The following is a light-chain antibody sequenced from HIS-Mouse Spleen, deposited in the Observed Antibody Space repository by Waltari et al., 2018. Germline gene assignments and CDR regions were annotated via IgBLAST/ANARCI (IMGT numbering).Light chain of an antibody. CDR1: NIGSNS. CDR3: QVWDSSSDHRV. Sequence: SYVLTQPPPVSVAPGQTARLTCGGDNIGSNSVHGYQQKPGQAPVLVVYDDSDRPSGIPERFSGSNSGNTATLTISRVEAGDEADYYCQVWDSSSDHRVFGGGTKLTVL. CDR2: DDS. V-gene: IGLV3-21*02. J-gene: IGLJ3*02.